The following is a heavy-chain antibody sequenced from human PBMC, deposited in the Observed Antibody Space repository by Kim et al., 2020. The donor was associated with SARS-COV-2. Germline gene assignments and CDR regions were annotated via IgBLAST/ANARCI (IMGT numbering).Heavy chain of an antibody. Sequence: SETLSLTCTVSGGSINSYYWSWVRHPPGKGLEWIAYICYSGYTKYNPSLRSRVTISVYTSKNQFSLSLSSVTAAATAAHYCSRYVEMGSAHYFDYWGQGTLVTVSS. J-gene: IGHJ4*02. CDR3: SRYVEMGSAHYFDY. V-gene: IGHV4-59*01. CDR2: ICYSGYT. D-gene: IGHD1-1*01. CDR1: GGSINSYY.